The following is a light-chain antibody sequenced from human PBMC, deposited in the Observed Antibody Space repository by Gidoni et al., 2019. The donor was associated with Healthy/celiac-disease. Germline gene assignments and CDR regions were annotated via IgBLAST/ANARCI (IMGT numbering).Light chain of an antibody. V-gene: IGKV1-39*01. Sequence: DIQMTQSPSSLSASVGDRVTITCRASQSISSYLNWYQQKPGKAPKFLIYAASNLQSGVPSRFSGSGSGTDFTLTISSLQPEDFATYYCQQSYSTPFTFGGXTKVEIK. J-gene: IGKJ4*01. CDR3: QQSYSTPFT. CDR2: AAS. CDR1: QSISSY.